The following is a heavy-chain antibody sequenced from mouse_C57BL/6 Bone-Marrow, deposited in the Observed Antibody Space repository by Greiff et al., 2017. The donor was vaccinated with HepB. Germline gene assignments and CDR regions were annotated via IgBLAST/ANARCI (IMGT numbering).Heavy chain of an antibody. CDR1: GYTFTCYW. Sequence: VQLQQSGTVLARPGASVKMSCKTSGYTFTCYWMHWVKQRPGQGLEWIGAIYPGNSDTSYNQKFKGKAKLTAVTSASTAYMELSSLTNEDSAVYYCTRRDYGSSSYWYFDVWGTGTTVTVSS. CDR3: TRRDYGSSSYWYFDV. V-gene: IGHV1-5*01. D-gene: IGHD1-1*01. CDR2: IYPGNSDT. J-gene: IGHJ1*03.